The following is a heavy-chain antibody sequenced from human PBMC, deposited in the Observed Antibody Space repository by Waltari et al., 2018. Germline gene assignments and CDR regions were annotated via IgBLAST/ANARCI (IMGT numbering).Heavy chain of an antibody. V-gene: IGHV3-23*03. CDR2: IYSGGST. CDR1: GFTFSSYA. CDR3: AKGGPKYSGNPSALDT. D-gene: IGHD1-26*01. J-gene: IGHJ3*02. Sequence: EVQLLESGGGLVQPGGSLRLSCAASGFTFSSYAMSWVRQAPGKGLEWVSVIYSGGSTYYADSVKGRFTISRDNSKNTLYLQMNSLRAEDTAVYFCAKGGPKYSGNPSALDTWGQGTMVTVSS.